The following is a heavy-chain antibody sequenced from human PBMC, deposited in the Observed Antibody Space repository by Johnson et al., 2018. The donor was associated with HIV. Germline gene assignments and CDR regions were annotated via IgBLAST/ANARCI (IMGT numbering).Heavy chain of an antibody. J-gene: IGHJ3*02. Sequence: VQLVESGGGVVQPGGSLRLSCEASGFTFSSYAMHWVRQAPGKGLEWVAFIRFDGSIEYQRDSVKGRFTISRDNSKNTLYLQMNILRAEDTAVYYCARSQVAATSEGAFDIWGQGTMVTVSS. CDR3: ARSQVAATSEGAFDI. V-gene: IGHV3-30*02. D-gene: IGHD2-15*01. CDR2: IRFDGSIE. CDR1: GFTFSSYA.